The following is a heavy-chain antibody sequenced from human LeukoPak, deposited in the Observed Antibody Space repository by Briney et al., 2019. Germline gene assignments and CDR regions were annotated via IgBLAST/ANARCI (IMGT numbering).Heavy chain of an antibody. CDR3: ARVGYYDSSGYRRNSPYNWFDP. D-gene: IGHD3-22*01. Sequence: PSETLSLTCTVSGGSISSYYWSWIRQPPGKGLEWIGYIYYSGSTNYNPSLKSRVTISVDTSKNQFSLKLSPVTAADTAVYYCARVGYYDSSGYRRNSPYNWFDPWGQGTLVTVSS. V-gene: IGHV4-59*01. J-gene: IGHJ5*02. CDR1: GGSISSYY. CDR2: IYYSGST.